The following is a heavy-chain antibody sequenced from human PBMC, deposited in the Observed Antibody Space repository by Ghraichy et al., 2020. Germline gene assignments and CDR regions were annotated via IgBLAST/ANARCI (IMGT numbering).Heavy chain of an antibody. J-gene: IGHJ6*03. Sequence: SETLSLTCTVSGGSISSYYWSWIRQPPGKGLEWIGYIYYSGSTNYNPSLKSRVTISVDTSKNQFSLKLSSVTAADTAVYYCARHAYYYYYMDVWGKGTTVTVSS. CDR1: GGSISSYY. V-gene: IGHV4-59*08. CDR3: ARHAYYYYYMDV. CDR2: IYYSGST.